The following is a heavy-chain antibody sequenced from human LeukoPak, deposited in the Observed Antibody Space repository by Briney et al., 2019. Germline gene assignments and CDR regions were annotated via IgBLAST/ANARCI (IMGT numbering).Heavy chain of an antibody. D-gene: IGHD6-13*01. CDR3: ARPIAADGTPVSAFDI. Sequence: SETLSLTCTVSGGSISSSSYYWGWIRQPPGKGLEWIGSIYYSGSTYYNPSLKSRVTISVDTSKNQFSLKLSSVTAADTAVYYCARPIAADGTPVSAFDIWGQGTMVTVSS. CDR2: IYYSGST. J-gene: IGHJ3*02. V-gene: IGHV4-39*01. CDR1: GGSISSSSYY.